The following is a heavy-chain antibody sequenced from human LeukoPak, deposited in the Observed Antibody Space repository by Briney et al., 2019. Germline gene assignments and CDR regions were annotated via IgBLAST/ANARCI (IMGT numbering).Heavy chain of an antibody. J-gene: IGHJ4*02. V-gene: IGHV3-30*02. CDR1: GFTFSSYG. Sequence: GGSLRLSCAASGFTFSSYGMHWVRQAPGKGLEWVAFIRYDGSNKYYADSVKGRFTISRDNAKNSLYLQMNSLRAEDTAVYYCARARALGSFPYYFDYWGQGTLVAVSS. CDR3: ARARALGSFPYYFDY. D-gene: IGHD1-26*01. CDR2: IRYDGSNK.